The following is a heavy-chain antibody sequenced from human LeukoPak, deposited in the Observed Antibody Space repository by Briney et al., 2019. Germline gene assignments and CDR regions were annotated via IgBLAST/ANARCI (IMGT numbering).Heavy chain of an antibody. Sequence: PSETLSLTCTVSGGSFSNYCWNWMRQSPGKGLEWIGYTCDSANTYYNPSLKSRVTISVDTSKNQFSLKLTSTTAADTAVYYCARWHDSGWYFDYWGRGTSVTVSS. D-gene: IGHD6-19*01. CDR2: TCDSANT. CDR1: GGSFSNYC. CDR3: ARWHDSGWYFDY. J-gene: IGHJ4*02. V-gene: IGHV4-59*01.